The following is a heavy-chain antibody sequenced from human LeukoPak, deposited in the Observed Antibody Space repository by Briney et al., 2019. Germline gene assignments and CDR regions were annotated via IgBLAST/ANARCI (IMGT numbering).Heavy chain of an antibody. CDR1: GFTFSSYS. Sequence: GGSLRLSCAASGFTFSSYSRNWVRQAPGKGLEWVSSISSSSSYIYYADSVKGRFTISRDNAKNSLSLQMNSLRAEDTAVYYCARDPYNGSYGDDYYYYMDVWGKGTTVTISS. CDR2: ISSSSSYI. J-gene: IGHJ6*03. CDR3: ARDPYNGSYGDDYYYYMDV. V-gene: IGHV3-21*01. D-gene: IGHD1-26*01.